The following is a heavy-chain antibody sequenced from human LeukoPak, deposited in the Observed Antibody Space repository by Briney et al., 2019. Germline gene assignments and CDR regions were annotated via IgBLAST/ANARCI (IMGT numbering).Heavy chain of an antibody. J-gene: IGHJ5*02. CDR2: IYTSGST. V-gene: IGHV4-4*07. D-gene: IGHD3-3*01. Sequence: PSETLSLTCAVYGGSFSGYYWSWIRQPAGKGLEWIGRIYTSGSTNYNPSLKSRVTMSVDTSKNQFSLKLSSVTAADTAVYYCAREAPHYDFWSGYWFDPWGQGTLSPSPQ. CDR1: GGSFSGYY. CDR3: AREAPHYDFWSGYWFDP.